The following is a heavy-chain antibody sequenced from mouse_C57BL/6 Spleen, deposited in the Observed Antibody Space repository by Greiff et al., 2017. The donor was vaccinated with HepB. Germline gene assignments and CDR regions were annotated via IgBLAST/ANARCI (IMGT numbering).Heavy chain of an antibody. J-gene: IGHJ4*01. CDR1: GYSFTSYY. CDR2: IYPGSGNT. Sequence: QVQLKESGPELVKPGASVKISCKASGYSFTSYYIHWVKQRPGQGLEWIGWIYPGSGNTKYNEKFKGKATLTADTSSSTAYMQLSSLTSEDSAVYYCARRGDYDEAMDYWGQGTSVTVSS. D-gene: IGHD2-4*01. CDR3: ARRGDYDEAMDY. V-gene: IGHV1-66*01.